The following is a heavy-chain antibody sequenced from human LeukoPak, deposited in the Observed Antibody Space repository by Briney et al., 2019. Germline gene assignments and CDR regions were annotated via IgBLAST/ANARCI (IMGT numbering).Heavy chain of an antibody. D-gene: IGHD2-21*02. Sequence: GGSLRLSCAASGFTFNAFGMNWVRQAPGKGLEWVSYIGTTSGAIYYADSVKGRFTISRDSAKNLLYLQMNSLRAEDTAVYYCARFRTWGDKAFDYWGQGTLVTVSS. CDR3: ARFRTWGDKAFDY. V-gene: IGHV3-48*01. CDR1: GFTFNAFG. CDR2: IGTTSGAI. J-gene: IGHJ4*02.